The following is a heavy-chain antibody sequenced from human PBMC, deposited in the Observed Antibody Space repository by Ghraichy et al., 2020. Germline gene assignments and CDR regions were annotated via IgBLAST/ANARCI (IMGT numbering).Heavy chain of an antibody. D-gene: IGHD1-1*01. J-gene: IGHJ6*02. V-gene: IGHV3-48*01. CDR2: ISSSSSTI. Sequence: GGSLRLSCAASGFTFSSYSMNWVRQAPGKGLEWVSYISSSSSTIYYADSVKGRFTISRDNAKNSLYLQMNSLRAEDTAVYYCARDGNGAGTITTYYYYGMDVWGQGTTVTVSS. CDR1: GFTFSSYS. CDR3: ARDGNGAGTITTYYYYGMDV.